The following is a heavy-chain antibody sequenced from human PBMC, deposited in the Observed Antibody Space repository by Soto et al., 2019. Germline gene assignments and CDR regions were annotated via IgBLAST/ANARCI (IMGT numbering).Heavy chain of an antibody. CDR3: ARDKGFWSGYYTTPFDY. J-gene: IGHJ4*02. V-gene: IGHV1-18*04. D-gene: IGHD3-3*01. CDR1: GYTFTSYG. Sequence: ASVKVSCKASGYTFTSYGISWVRQAPGQGLEWMGWISAYNGNTNYAQKLQGRVTMTTDTSTSTAYMELRSLRSDDTAVYYCARDKGFWSGYYTTPFDYWGQGTLATVSS. CDR2: ISAYNGNT.